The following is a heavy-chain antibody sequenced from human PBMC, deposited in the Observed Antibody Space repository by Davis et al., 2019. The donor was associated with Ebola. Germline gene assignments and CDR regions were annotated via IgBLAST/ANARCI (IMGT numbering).Heavy chain of an antibody. V-gene: IGHV4-61*09. CDR3: ARGARYYGSGSYYRYVGYFDL. D-gene: IGHD3-10*01. J-gene: IGHJ2*01. CDR2: IYTSGST. Sequence: PSETLSLTCTVSGGSISSGSYYWSWIRQPAGKGLEWIGHIYTSGSTNYNPSLKSRVTISVDTSKNQFSLKLSSVTAADTAVYYCARGARYYGSGSYYRYVGYFDLWGRGTLVTVSS. CDR1: GGSISSGSYY.